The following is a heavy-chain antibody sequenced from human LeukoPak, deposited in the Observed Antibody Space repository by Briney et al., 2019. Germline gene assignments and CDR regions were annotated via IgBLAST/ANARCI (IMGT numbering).Heavy chain of an antibody. V-gene: IGHV4-34*01. Sequence: SETLSLTCAVYGGSFSGYYWSWIRQPPGKGLEWIGEINHRGSTNYNPSLKSRVTISVDTSKNQFSLKLSSVTAADTAVYYCARSYCSSTSCYRSGPLNWFDPWGQGTLVTVSS. J-gene: IGHJ5*02. D-gene: IGHD2-2*02. CDR2: INHRGST. CDR3: ARSYCSSTSCYRSGPLNWFDP. CDR1: GGSFSGYY.